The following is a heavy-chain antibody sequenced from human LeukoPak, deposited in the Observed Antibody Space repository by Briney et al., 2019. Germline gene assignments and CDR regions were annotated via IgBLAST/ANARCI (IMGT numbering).Heavy chain of an antibody. D-gene: IGHD3-22*01. J-gene: IGHJ4*02. CDR1: GLTFSTHA. Sequence: PGGSLTLSCAASGLTFSTHAMIWVRQAPRKGTEWVSCITGSGTGTYYRDSVKGRFTISRENSNDTLYLQMNSLRAEDTAVYYCVKGRDYNDASAYYIGDYWGQGTLVTVSS. CDR2: ITGSGTGT. CDR3: VKGRDYNDASAYYIGDY. V-gene: IGHV3-23*01.